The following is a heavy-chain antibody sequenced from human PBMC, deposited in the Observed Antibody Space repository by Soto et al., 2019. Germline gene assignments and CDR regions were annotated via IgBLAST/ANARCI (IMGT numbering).Heavy chain of an antibody. J-gene: IGHJ5*02. V-gene: IGHV4-34*01. CDR1: GGSSSGYY. D-gene: IGHD3-10*01. Sequence: SETLSLTCAVYGGSSSGYYWSWIRQPPGKGLEWIGEINHSGSTNYNPSLKSRVTISVDTSKNQFSLKLSSVTAADTAVYYCARSLRTYDYGSGSYSWFDPWGQGTLVPVAS. CDR2: INHSGST. CDR3: ARSLRTYDYGSGSYSWFDP.